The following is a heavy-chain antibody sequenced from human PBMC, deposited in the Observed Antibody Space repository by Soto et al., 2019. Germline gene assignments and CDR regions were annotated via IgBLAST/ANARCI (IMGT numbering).Heavy chain of an antibody. Sequence: QVQLQESGPGLVKHSGTLSLTCAVSGGSISSSIWWRLVRQHPGKGLEWIGDICHSGSTNYNPSLKSRATTAVDKSKNQFSLKLSSVTAADTAVYFCASTRNDILTGYPLDYWGQGTLVTVSS. D-gene: IGHD3-9*01. CDR1: GGSISSSIW. CDR2: ICHSGST. J-gene: IGHJ4*02. V-gene: IGHV4-4*02. CDR3: ASTRNDILTGYPLDY.